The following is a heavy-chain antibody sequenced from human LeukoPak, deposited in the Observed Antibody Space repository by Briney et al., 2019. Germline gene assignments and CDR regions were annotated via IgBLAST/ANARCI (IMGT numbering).Heavy chain of an antibody. J-gene: IGHJ5*02. V-gene: IGHV4-4*07. D-gene: IGHD1-26*01. CDR2: IYTSGST. CDR3: ARVEGATRARWFDP. CDR1: GGSISTYY. Sequence: SETLSLTCTVCGGSISTYYWSWIRQPAEKGLEWIGHIYTSGSTNYNPSLKSRVTMSVDTSKNQLSLKLSSVTAADTAVYYCARVEGATRARWFDPWGQGTLVTVSS.